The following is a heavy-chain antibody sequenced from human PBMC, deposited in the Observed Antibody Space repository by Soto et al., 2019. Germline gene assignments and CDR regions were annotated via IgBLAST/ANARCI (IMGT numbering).Heavy chain of an antibody. CDR3: AGLYSGYDDAFDI. Sequence: SETLSLTCTVSGGSISSGGYYWSWIRQHPGKGLEWIGYIYYSGSTYYNPSLKSRVTISVDTSKNQFSLKLSSVTAADTAVYYCAGLYSGYDDAFDIWGQGTMVTVS. V-gene: IGHV4-31*03. CDR1: GGSISSGGYY. J-gene: IGHJ3*02. D-gene: IGHD5-12*01. CDR2: IYYSGST.